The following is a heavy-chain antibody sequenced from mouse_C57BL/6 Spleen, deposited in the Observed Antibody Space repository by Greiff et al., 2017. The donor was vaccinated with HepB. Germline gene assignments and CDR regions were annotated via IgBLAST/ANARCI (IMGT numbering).Heavy chain of an antibody. J-gene: IGHJ1*03. V-gene: IGHV1-59*01. CDR1: GYTFTSYW. D-gene: IGHD2-5*01. CDR3: ARGPLYYSNYVWYFDV. CDR2: IDPSDSYT. Sequence: QVQLKQPGAELVRPGTSVKLSCKASGYTFTSYWMHWVKQRPGQGLEWIGVIDPSDSYTNYNQKFKGKATLTVDTSSSTAYMQLSSLTSEDSAVYYCARGPLYYSNYVWYFDVWGTGTTVTVSS.